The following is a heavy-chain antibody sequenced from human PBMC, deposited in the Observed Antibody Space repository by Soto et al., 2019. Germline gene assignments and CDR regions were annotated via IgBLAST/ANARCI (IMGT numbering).Heavy chain of an antibody. D-gene: IGHD6-19*01. CDR2: IYYSGST. Sequence: NPSETLSLTCTVSGGSISSYYWSWIRQPPGKGLEWIGYIYYSGSTNYNPSLKSRVTISVDTSKNQFSLKLSSVTAADTAVYYCARGYSSGWYVRTFDPWGQGTLVTAPQ. V-gene: IGHV4-59*01. CDR3: ARGYSSGWYVRTFDP. J-gene: IGHJ5*02. CDR1: GGSISSYY.